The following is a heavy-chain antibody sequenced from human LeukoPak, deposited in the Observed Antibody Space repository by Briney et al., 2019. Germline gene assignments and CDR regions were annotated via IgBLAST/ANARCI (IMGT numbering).Heavy chain of an antibody. J-gene: IGHJ4*02. Sequence: GGSLRLSCTASGFAFDEHGMSWVRQVPGKGLEWVSGINWSGGSTGYADPLRGRFTISRDSAKNSLYLQMDSLRAEDTALYYCARAPITSPFYFDYWGQGTLVTVSS. CDR2: INWSGGST. CDR1: GFAFDEHG. CDR3: ARAPITSPFYFDY. V-gene: IGHV3-20*04. D-gene: IGHD2-2*01.